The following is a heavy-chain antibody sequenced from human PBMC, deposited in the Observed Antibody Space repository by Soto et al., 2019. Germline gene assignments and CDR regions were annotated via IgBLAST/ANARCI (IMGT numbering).Heavy chain of an antibody. CDR2: IYYSGST. J-gene: IGHJ1*01. CDR3: ARTSTTVVASADYFQH. D-gene: IGHD4-17*01. V-gene: IGHV4-31*03. Sequence: TLSLTCTVSGCSISSGGYYGSWIRQHPGKGREWIGYIYYSGSTYYNPALKSRVTISVDTSKNQFSLKLSSVTAADAAAYYCARTSTTVVASADYFQHWGQGTLVTVSS. CDR1: GCSISSGGYY.